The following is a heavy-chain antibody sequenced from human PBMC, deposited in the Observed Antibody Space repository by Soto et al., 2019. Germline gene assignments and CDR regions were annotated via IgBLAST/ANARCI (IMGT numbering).Heavy chain of an antibody. CDR2: INHSGST. V-gene: IGHV4-34*01. CDR3: ASGDLLRKYSGYDSRKYYYYYGMDV. J-gene: IGHJ6*02. Sequence: SETLSLTCAVYGGSFSGYYWSWIRQPPGKGLEWIGEINHSGSTNYNPSLKSRVTISVDTSKNQFSLKLSSVTAADTAVYYCASGDLLRKYSGYDSRKYYYYYGMDVWGQGTTVTVSS. CDR1: GGSFSGYY. D-gene: IGHD5-12*01.